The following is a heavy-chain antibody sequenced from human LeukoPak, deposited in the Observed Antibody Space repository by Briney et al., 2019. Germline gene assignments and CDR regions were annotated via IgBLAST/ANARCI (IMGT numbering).Heavy chain of an antibody. Sequence: PGGSLRLSCAASGFTFSSYWMHWVRQAPGKGLVWVSRINSDGSSTSYADSVKGRFTISRDNAKNTLYLQMNSLRAEDTAVYYCARVYRLRLGELSLYDYWGQGTLVTVSS. CDR2: INSDGSST. CDR3: ARVYRLRLGELSLYDY. CDR1: GFTFSSYW. D-gene: IGHD3-16*02. J-gene: IGHJ4*02. V-gene: IGHV3-74*01.